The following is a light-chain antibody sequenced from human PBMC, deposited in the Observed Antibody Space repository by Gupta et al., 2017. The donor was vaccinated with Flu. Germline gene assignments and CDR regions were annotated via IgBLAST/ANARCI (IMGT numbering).Light chain of an antibody. CDR1: QSPVHSNGDTY. J-gene: IGKJ1*01. V-gene: IGKV2-24*01. Sequence: DIVMTQTPLSSPVTLGQPASISCRSSQSPVHSNGDTYLSWLHQRPGQPPRLLIYQVSRRRSGVPDRFSGSGAGTDFTLRISRGEAEDIGVYYCMQAEQFPWTFGQGTTVDIK. CDR2: QVS. CDR3: MQAEQFPWT.